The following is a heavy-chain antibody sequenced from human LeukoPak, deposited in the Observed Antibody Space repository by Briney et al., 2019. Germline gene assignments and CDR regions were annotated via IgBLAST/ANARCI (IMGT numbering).Heavy chain of an antibody. CDR3: ARAVQLERINWFDP. CDR2: MNPNSGNT. J-gene: IGHJ5*02. D-gene: IGHD1-1*01. Sequence: EASVKVSCKASGYTFTSYDINWVRQATGQGLEWMGWMNPNSGNTGYAQKFQGRVTMTRNTSISTAYMELSSLRSEDTAVHYCARAVQLERINWFDPWGQGTLVTVSS. V-gene: IGHV1-8*01. CDR1: GYTFTSYD.